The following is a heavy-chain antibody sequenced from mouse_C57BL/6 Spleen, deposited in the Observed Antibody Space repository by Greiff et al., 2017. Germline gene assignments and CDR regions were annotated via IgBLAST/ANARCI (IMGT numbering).Heavy chain of an antibody. CDR3: ARMDEDWFAY. CDR2: IHPNSGST. CDR1: GYTFTSYW. J-gene: IGHJ3*01. V-gene: IGHV1-64*01. Sequence: VKLQQSGAELVKPGASVKLSCKASGYTFTSYWMHWVKQRPGQGLEWIGMIHPNSGSTNYNEKFKSKATLTVDKSSSTAYMQLSSLTSEDSAVYYCARMDEDWFAYWGQGTLVTVSA.